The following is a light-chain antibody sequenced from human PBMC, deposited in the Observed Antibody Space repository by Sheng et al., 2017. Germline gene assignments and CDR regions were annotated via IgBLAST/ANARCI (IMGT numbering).Light chain of an antibody. CDR1: QRVSSTF. Sequence: EIVLTQSPGTLSLSPGERATLSCRASQRVSSTFLAWYQQKPGQAPRLLIYGTSSRATGIPDRFSGSGSGTDFTLTISRLEPEDFAVYYCQQYGNSPTFGAGTERWRSN. J-gene: IGKJ4*01. CDR3: QQYGNSPT. CDR2: GTS. V-gene: IGKV3-20*01.